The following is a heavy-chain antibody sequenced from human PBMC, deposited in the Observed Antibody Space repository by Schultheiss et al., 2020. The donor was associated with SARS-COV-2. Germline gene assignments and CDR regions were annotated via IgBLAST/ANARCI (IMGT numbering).Heavy chain of an antibody. CDR3: ARSPPLTIFGVVIISAFDI. CDR1: GGSFSGYY. V-gene: IGHV4-34*01. Sequence: SETLSLTCAVYGGSFSGYYWSWIRQPPGKGLEWIGEINHSGSTNYNPSLKSRVTISVDTSKNQFSLKLSSVTAADTAVYYCARSPPLTIFGVVIISAFDIWGQGTMVTVSS. J-gene: IGHJ3*02. D-gene: IGHD3-3*01. CDR2: INHSGST.